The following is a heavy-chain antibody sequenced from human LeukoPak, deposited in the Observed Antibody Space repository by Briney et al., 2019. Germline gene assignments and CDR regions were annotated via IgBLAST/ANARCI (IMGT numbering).Heavy chain of an antibody. D-gene: IGHD2-2*01. Sequence: KPGGSLRLSCAASGFTFSSDSMNWVRQPPGNGLEWVSSISISSSYRYYAYPVKGRFTISRDNAKNSLYLQMTSLRAEDTAVYYCARDLVVPATIISHYYCYGMDVWGKGTTVTVSS. CDR3: ARDLVVPATIISHYYCYGMDV. CDR2: ISISSSYR. J-gene: IGHJ6*04. V-gene: IGHV3-21*01. CDR1: GFTFSSDS.